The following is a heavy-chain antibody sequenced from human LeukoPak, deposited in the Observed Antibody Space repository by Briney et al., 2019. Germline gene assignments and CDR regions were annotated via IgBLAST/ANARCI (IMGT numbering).Heavy chain of an antibody. CDR2: ISDTGRLS. D-gene: IGHD3-10*01. CDR3: AKDTRSGMVRGVMVDY. CDR1: GFTFSSSA. V-gene: IGHV3-23*01. J-gene: IGHJ4*02. Sequence: GGSLRLSCAASGFTFSSSAMSWVRQAPGKGLEWVAAISDTGRLSYCADSVKGRFTISRDNSKNTLYLQMNSLRAEDTAVCYCAKDTRSGMVRGVMVDYWGQGTLVTVSS.